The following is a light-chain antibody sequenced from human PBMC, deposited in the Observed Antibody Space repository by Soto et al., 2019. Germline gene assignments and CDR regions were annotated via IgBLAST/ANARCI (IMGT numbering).Light chain of an antibody. J-gene: IGKJ4*01. Sequence: IVLTQSPATLSFSPGDRATLSCRASQSVSSSLGWYQQKPGQAPRLLIYDTSNRATGIPARFSGSGSGTDFTLTISSLEPEDFAVYYCQKRSNWPLTFGGGTKVEIK. CDR2: DTS. CDR3: QKRSNWPLT. CDR1: QSVSSS. V-gene: IGKV3-11*01.